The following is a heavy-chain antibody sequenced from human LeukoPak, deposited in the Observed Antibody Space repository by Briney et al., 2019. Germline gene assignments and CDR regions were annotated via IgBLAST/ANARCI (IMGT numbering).Heavy chain of an antibody. J-gene: IGHJ4*02. CDR1: GFTFSSYG. Sequence: GGSLRLSCAASGFTFSSYGMHWVRQAPGKGLEWVAFIRYDGSNKYYADSVKGRFTISRDNSKNTLYPQMNSLRAEDTAVYYCAKDPISTVPRGYFDYWGQGTLVTVSS. CDR3: AKDPISTVPRGYFDY. D-gene: IGHD4-17*01. V-gene: IGHV3-30*02. CDR2: IRYDGSNK.